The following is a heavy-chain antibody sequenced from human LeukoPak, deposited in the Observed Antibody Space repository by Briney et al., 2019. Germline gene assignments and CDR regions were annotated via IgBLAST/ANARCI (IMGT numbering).Heavy chain of an antibody. CDR3: AKETPGAAFDT. V-gene: IGHV3-23*01. D-gene: IGHD3-9*01. J-gene: IGHJ5*02. Sequence: PGGSLRLSCAASGFTFSSYAMSWVRQAPGKGLEWVSVISTNVVSTFYADSVKGRFTISRDNSKNTLYLQMNSLRAEDTAVYYCAKETPGAAFDTWGQGTLVTVSS. CDR1: GFTFSSYA. CDR2: ISTNVVST.